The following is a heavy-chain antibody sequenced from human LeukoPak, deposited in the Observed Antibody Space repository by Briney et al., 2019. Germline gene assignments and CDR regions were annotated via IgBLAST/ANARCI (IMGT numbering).Heavy chain of an antibody. CDR3: ARSGYEYFFDY. D-gene: IGHD5-12*01. Sequence: GGSLRLSCAASGFTFSSYDMHWVRQATGKGLEWVSAIGTAGDTYYPGSVKGRFTISRENAKNSLYLQMNSLRAGDTAVYYCARSGYEYFFDYWGQGTLVTVSS. V-gene: IGHV3-13*01. CDR2: IGTAGDT. CDR1: GFTFSSYD. J-gene: IGHJ4*02.